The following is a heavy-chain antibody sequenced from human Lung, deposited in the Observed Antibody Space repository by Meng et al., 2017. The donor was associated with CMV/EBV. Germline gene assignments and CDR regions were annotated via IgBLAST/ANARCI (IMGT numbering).Heavy chain of an antibody. V-gene: IGHV4-4*02. J-gene: IGHJ5*02. Sequence: SGASIPTTKWGTWVRQPPGKGLELVGEIDHSGNSNSNPSLKSRLTLSLDTSKNHLSLRMTSVTAEDTAIYYCARVREHTSLGNYWFDPWGQGTLVTVSS. CDR3: ARVREHTSLGNYWFDP. D-gene: IGHD3-16*01. CDR2: IDHSGNS. CDR1: GASIPTTKW.